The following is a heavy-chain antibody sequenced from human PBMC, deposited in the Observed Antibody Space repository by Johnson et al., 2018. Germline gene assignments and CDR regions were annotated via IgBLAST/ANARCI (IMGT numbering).Heavy chain of an antibody. CDR3: ARASHSNNWYHYGLDV. D-gene: IGHD6-13*01. V-gene: IGHV1-46*04. J-gene: IGHJ6*02. CDR1: GYTFTSYH. CDR2: INPSDGST. Sequence: QVQLVQSGAEVKKPGASVKVSCKASGYTFTSYHVHWVRQAPGQGLEWRGIINPSDGSTTYSQKLQGRVTVTRDTPTRPVYMEVNSLRAEDTAVYYGARASHSNNWYHYGLDVWGQGTTVTVSS.